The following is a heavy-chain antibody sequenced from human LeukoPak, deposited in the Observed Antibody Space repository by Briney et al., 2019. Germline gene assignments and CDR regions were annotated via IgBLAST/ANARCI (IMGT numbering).Heavy chain of an antibody. CDR3: ARDNGAFSYGSRYLDY. D-gene: IGHD5-18*01. Sequence: GGSLRLSCAASGFTFSSYDMHWVRQATGKGLEWVSVIYSGGSTYYVDSVKGRFTISRDNSENMLYLQMSSLRAEDTAMYYCARDNGAFSYGSRYLDYWGQGTLVTVSS. CDR1: GFTFSSYD. J-gene: IGHJ4*02. V-gene: IGHV3-53*01. CDR2: IYSGGST.